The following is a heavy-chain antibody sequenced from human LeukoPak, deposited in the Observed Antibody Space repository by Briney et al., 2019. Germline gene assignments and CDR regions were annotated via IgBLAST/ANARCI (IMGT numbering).Heavy chain of an antibody. V-gene: IGHV3-23*01. Sequence: PGGSLRLSCTASGLTFSSYAMSWVRQAPGKGLEWVSAISGSGGSTYYADSVKGRFTISRDNSKNTLYLQMNSLRAEDTAVYYCAKDGHVVTPTFDYWGQGTLVTVSS. J-gene: IGHJ4*02. CDR2: ISGSGGST. CDR3: AKDGHVVTPTFDY. CDR1: GLTFSSYA. D-gene: IGHD4-23*01.